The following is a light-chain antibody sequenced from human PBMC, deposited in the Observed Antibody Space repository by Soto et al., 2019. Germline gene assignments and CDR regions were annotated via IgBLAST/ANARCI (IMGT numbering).Light chain of an antibody. J-gene: IGLJ3*02. CDR3: VLHMGSGIWV. CDR1: SGSVSASYY. CDR2: STN. Sequence: QAVVTQEPSFSVSPGGTVTLTCGFTSGSVSASYYPSWYQQTPGQAPRTLIYSTNTRSSGVPDRFSGSFLGNKAALTITGAQADDESDYYCVLHMGSGIWVFGGGTKLTVL. V-gene: IGLV8-61*01.